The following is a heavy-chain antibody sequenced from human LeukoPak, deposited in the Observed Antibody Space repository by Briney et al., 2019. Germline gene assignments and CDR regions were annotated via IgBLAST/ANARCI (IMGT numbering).Heavy chain of an antibody. CDR3: ARRYSSSSGDAFDI. V-gene: IGHV3-11*04. CDR1: GFTFSDYY. Sequence: GGSLRLSCAAFGFTFSDYYMSWIRQAPGKGLERVSYISSSGSTIYYADSVKGRFTISRDNAKNSLYLQMNSLRAEDTAVYYCARRYSSSSGDAFDIWGQGTMVTVSS. J-gene: IGHJ3*02. D-gene: IGHD6-6*01. CDR2: ISSSGSTI.